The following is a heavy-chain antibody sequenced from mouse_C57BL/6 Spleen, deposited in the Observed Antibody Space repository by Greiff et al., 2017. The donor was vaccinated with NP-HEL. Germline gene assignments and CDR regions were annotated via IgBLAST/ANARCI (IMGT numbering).Heavy chain of an antibody. CDR3: ARGTLMEVCYFDY. Sequence: VQLQQPGTELVKPGASVKLSCKASGYTFTSYWMHWVKQRPGQGLEWIGNINPSNGGTNYNEKFKSKATLTVDKSSSTAYMQLSSLTSEDSAVYYCARGTLMEVCYFDYWGQGTTLTVSS. V-gene: IGHV1-53*01. J-gene: IGHJ2*01. CDR2: INPSNGGT. CDR1: GYTFTSYW. D-gene: IGHD1-1*02.